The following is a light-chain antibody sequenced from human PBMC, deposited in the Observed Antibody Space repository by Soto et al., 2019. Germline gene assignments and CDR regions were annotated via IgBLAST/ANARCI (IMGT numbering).Light chain of an antibody. Sequence: QSALTQPASVSGSPGQSITISCTGPSSDVGDFNYVSWYQQHPGKAPKLMISEVSNRPSGVSNRFSGSKSGNTASLTISGLQAEDEADYYCSSYTASSSLDVVFGGGTKVTVL. J-gene: IGLJ2*01. CDR2: EVS. CDR1: SSDVGDFNY. V-gene: IGLV2-14*01. CDR3: SSYTASSSLDVV.